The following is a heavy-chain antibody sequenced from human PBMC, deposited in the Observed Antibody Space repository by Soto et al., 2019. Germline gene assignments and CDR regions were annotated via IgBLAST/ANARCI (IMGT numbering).Heavy chain of an antibody. Sequence: GGPLSLSCAPSGFTSSSDGMHWARQAPGKGLEWVAVIWYDGSNKVYADSVKGRFTISRDNSKNTLYLQMNSLRAEDTPVYYCARDLSGDYGALDTWGQGTMVNVSS. CDR3: ARDLSGDYGALDT. V-gene: IGHV3-33*01. D-gene: IGHD4-17*01. CDR1: GFTSSSDG. CDR2: IWYDGSNK. J-gene: IGHJ3*02.